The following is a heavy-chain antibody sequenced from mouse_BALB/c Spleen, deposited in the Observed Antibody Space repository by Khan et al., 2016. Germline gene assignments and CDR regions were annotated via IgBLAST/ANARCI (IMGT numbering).Heavy chain of an antibody. CDR2: INPYNDGT. J-gene: IGHJ3*01. Sequence: EVQLQESGPELVKPGASVKMSCKASGYTFTSYVMHWVKQKPGQGLEWIGYINPYNDGTKYNEKFKVKATLTSDKSSSTAYMELSSLTSEDSAVYYCVRRDCRYDGTVFAYWGQGTLVTVSA. CDR1: GYTFTSYV. V-gene: IGHV1S136*01. CDR3: VRRDCRYDGTVFAY. D-gene: IGHD2-14*01.